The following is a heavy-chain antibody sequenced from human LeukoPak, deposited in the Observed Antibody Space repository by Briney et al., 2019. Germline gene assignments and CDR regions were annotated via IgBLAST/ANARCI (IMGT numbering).Heavy chain of an antibody. V-gene: IGHV3-30*04. CDR1: GFTFSSYA. J-gene: IGHJ6*03. CDR3: ARDLVSAAAGTFLNYYYYYYMDV. CDR2: ISYDGSNK. Sequence: QTGGSLRLSCAASGFTFSSYAMHWVRQAPGKGLEWVAVISYDGSNKYYADSVKGRFTISRDNAKNSLYLRMNSLRAEDTAVYYCARDLVSAAAGTFLNYYYYYYMDVWGKGTTVTVSS. D-gene: IGHD6-13*01.